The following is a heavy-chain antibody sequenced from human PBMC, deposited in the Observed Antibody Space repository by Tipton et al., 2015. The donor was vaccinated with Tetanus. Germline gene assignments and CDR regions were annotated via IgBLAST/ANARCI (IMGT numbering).Heavy chain of an antibody. CDR1: GFTFNHYY. V-gene: IGHV3-11*04. CDR3: ARGSSAMVTVYYYYGMDV. CDR2: ISSSGTTI. D-gene: IGHD5-18*01. Sequence: SLRLSCAASGFTFNHYYMTWIRQAPGEGLEFVSYISSSGTTIYYADSVKGRFTISRDNAKNTLYLQMNSLRAEDTAVYYCARGSSAMVTVYYYYGMDVWGQGTTVTVSS. J-gene: IGHJ6*02.